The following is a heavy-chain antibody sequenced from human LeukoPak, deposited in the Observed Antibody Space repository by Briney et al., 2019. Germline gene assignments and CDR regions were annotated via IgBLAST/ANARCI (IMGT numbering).Heavy chain of an antibody. V-gene: IGHV1-2*02. Sequence: ASVTVSRKASVYMFTGYYVHGVRQAPAHGLEWMGWSNSNSGGTNYAQKFQGRVTMTRDTSISTSYMELSRLRSDDTAVYYCARHCSGGRGYGEAAFDIWGQGTMFTVSS. CDR3: ARHCSGGRGYGEAAFDI. J-gene: IGHJ3*02. CDR2: SNSNSGGT. CDR1: VYMFTGYY. D-gene: IGHD2-15*01.